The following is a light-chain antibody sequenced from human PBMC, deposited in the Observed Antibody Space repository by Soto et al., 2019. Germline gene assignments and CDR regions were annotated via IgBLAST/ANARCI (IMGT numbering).Light chain of an antibody. J-gene: IGKJ1*01. V-gene: IGKV1-8*01. CDR3: QQYYSYPGT. Sequence: AIQMTQSPSSLSAPTVDRVTITCRASQGISSYLAWYQQKPGKAPKLLIYAASTLQSGVPSRFSGSGSGTDLTLTISCLQSEDFATYYGQQYYSYPGTFGQGTKVEIK. CDR1: QGISSY. CDR2: AAS.